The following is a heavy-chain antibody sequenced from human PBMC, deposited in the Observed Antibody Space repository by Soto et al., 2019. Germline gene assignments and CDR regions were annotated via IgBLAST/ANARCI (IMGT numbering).Heavy chain of an antibody. CDR2: IYPGDSDT. CDR1: GYSFTSYW. Sequence: GESLKISCKGSGYSFTSYWIGWVRQMPGKGLEWMGIIYPGDSDTRYSPSFQGQVTISADKSISTAYLQWSSLKASDTAMYYCARLESMVYAIPGSPTWYYGMDVWGQGTTVTVSS. D-gene: IGHD2-8*01. CDR3: ARLESMVYAIPGSPTWYYGMDV. V-gene: IGHV5-51*01. J-gene: IGHJ6*02.